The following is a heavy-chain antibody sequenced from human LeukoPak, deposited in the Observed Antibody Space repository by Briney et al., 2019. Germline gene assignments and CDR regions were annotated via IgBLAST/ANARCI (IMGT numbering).Heavy chain of an antibody. V-gene: IGHV3-21*01. D-gene: IGHD2-2*01. CDR3: ARARTSSSTSCYAY. CDR1: GFTFSSYS. Sequence: GGSLRLSCAASGFTFSSYSMNWVRQAPGKGLEWVSSISSSSSYTYYADSVKGRFTISRDNAKNSLYLQMNSLRAEDTAVYYCARARTSSSTSCYAYWGQGTLVTVSS. CDR2: ISSSSSYT. J-gene: IGHJ4*02.